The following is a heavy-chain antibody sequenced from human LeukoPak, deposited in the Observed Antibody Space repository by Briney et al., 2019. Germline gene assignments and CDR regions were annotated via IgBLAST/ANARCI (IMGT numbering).Heavy chain of an antibody. CDR2: INHSGST. CDR1: GGSFSGYY. D-gene: IGHD4-23*01. V-gene: IGHV4-34*01. CDR3: ARVRYGGLDY. J-gene: IGHJ4*02. Sequence: PSETLSLTCAVYGGSFSGYYWSWIRQPPGKGLEWIGEINHSGSTNYNPSLKSRVTISVDTSKNQFSLKLSSATAADTAVYYCARVRYGGLDYWGQGTLVTVSS.